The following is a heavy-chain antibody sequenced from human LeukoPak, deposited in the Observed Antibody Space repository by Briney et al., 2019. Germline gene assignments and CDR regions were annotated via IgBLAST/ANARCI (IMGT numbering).Heavy chain of an antibody. CDR3: SRPHSTHDYAFDI. CDR2: IYDSAST. D-gene: IGHD5-12*01. V-gene: IGHV4-59*08. Sequence: KPSETLSLTCTVSAGSISSYYWSWIRQPPGKGLEWIGYIYDSASTNYNPSLESRVTISVDTSKNQVSLRLRSVTVADTAVYYCSRPHSTHDYAFDIWGQGTLVTVSS. J-gene: IGHJ3*02. CDR1: AGSISSYY.